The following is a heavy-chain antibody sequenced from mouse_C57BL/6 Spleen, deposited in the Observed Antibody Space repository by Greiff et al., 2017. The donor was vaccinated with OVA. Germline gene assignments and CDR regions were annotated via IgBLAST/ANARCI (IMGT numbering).Heavy chain of an antibody. D-gene: IGHD1-1*01. CDR3: ASYGSSPWFAY. CDR1: GYTFTNYW. CDR2: IYPGGGYT. Sequence: LQESGAELVRPGTSVKMSCKASGYTFTNYWIGWAKQRPGHGLEWIGDIYPGGGYTNYNEKFKGKATLTADKSSSTAYMQFSSLTSEDSAIYYCASYGSSPWFAYWGQGTLVTVSA. V-gene: IGHV1-63*01. J-gene: IGHJ3*01.